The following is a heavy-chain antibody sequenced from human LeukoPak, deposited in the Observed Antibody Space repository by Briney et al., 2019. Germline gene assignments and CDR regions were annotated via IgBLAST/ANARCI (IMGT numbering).Heavy chain of an antibody. V-gene: IGHV1-2*04. J-gene: IGHJ4*02. CDR3: ARGAIAVAGFFDY. Sequence: ASVKVSCKASGYTFTGYYMHWVRQAPGQGLERMGWINPNSGGTNYAQKFQGWVTMTRDTSISTAYMELSRLRSDDTAVYYCARGAIAVAGFFDYWGQGTLVTVSS. CDR2: INPNSGGT. D-gene: IGHD6-19*01. CDR1: GYTFTGYY.